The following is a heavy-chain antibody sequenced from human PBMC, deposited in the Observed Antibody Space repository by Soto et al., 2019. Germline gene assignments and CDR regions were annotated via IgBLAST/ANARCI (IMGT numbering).Heavy chain of an antibody. V-gene: IGHV1-8*01. CDR3: ARGPGYYYYYYYMDV. J-gene: IGHJ6*03. D-gene: IGHD1-1*01. Sequence: ASVKVSCKASGYTFTSYDINWVRQATGQGLEWMGWMNPNSGNTGYAQKFQGRVTMTRNTSISTAYMELSSLRSEDTAVYYCARGPGYYYYYYYMDVWGKGTTVTVSS. CDR2: MNPNSGNT. CDR1: GYTFTSYD.